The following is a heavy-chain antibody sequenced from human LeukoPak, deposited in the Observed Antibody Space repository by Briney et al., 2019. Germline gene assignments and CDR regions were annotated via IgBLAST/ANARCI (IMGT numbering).Heavy chain of an antibody. Sequence: QPGGSLRLSCAASGFTFSSYAMYWVRQAPGKGLEWVSGIFGSGGSTHYADSVKGRFTISRDNSKNTVYLQMNSLRAEDTAVYYCAKDGKGYLDPWGQGTLVTVSS. CDR1: GFTFSSYA. CDR2: IFGSGGST. D-gene: IGHD6-13*01. J-gene: IGHJ5*02. CDR3: AKDGKGYLDP. V-gene: IGHV3-23*01.